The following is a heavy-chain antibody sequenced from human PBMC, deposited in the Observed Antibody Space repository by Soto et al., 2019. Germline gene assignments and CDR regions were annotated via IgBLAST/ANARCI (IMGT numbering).Heavy chain of an antibody. CDR2: IDHSGST. Sequence: SWTLSLTSAVSGSSISSGDSRGWIRPPPGKGPEWIVDIDHSGSTYYNPSLKSRVTLSVDPSKNPFSLKLISVTAADTAVDYCCNPYFDYGGHRT. V-gene: IGHV4-38-2*01. J-gene: IGHJ4*01. CDR3: CNPYFDY. CDR1: GSSISSGDS.